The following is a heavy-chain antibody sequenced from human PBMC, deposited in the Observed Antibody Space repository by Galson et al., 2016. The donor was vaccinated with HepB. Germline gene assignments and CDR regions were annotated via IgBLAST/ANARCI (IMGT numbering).Heavy chain of an antibody. Sequence: SETLSLTCAVSGDSISSDNWWTWVRQPPGKGLEWIGENYHSGSTNYDPSLQSRVTISLDKSKNQFSLRVTSVTAADTAVYYCARAGIEVAGTFDYWGQGTLVTVSS. V-gene: IGHV4-4*02. CDR3: ARAGIEVAGTFDY. CDR2: NYHSGST. CDR1: GDSISSDNW. J-gene: IGHJ4*02. D-gene: IGHD6-19*01.